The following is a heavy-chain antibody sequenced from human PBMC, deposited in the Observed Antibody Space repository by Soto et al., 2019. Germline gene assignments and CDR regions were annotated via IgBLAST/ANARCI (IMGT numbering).Heavy chain of an antibody. CDR1: GYTFTSYD. Sequence: ASVKVSCKASGYTFTSYDINWVRQATGQGLEWMGWMNPNSGNTGYAQKFQGRVTMTRNTSISTAYMELSSLRSEGTAVYYCARVLSVPAGSYYYYYGMDVWGQGTTVTVSS. J-gene: IGHJ6*02. D-gene: IGHD2-2*01. V-gene: IGHV1-8*01. CDR3: ARVLSVPAGSYYYYYGMDV. CDR2: MNPNSGNT.